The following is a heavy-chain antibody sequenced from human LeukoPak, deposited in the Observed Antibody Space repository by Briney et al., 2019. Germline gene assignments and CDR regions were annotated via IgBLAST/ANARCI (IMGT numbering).Heavy chain of an antibody. J-gene: IGHJ4*02. CDR3: AKPLHDHDIYDS. Sequence: GGSLRLSCAASGFTFSRYVMNWVRQAPGKGLEWVSAISVSGDRAYYADSVKGRFTISRDNAKNTLYLQMNSLRVEDTAIYFCAKPLHDHDIYDSWGQGTLVTVPS. V-gene: IGHV3-23*01. D-gene: IGHD3-9*01. CDR2: ISVSGDRA. CDR1: GFTFSRYV.